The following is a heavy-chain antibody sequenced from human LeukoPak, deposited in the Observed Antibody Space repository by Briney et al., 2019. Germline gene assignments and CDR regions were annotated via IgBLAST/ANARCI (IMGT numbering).Heavy chain of an antibody. Sequence: GGSLRLSCAASGFTFSSYAMSWVRQAQGKGLEWVSAISGSGGSTYYADYVKGRFTISRDNSKNTLYLQMNSLRAEDTAVYYCATSTYDFWSGYYSLYYFDYWGQGTLVTVSS. CDR2: ISGSGGST. J-gene: IGHJ4*02. V-gene: IGHV3-23*01. CDR3: ATSTYDFWSGYYSLYYFDY. D-gene: IGHD3-3*01. CDR1: GFTFSSYA.